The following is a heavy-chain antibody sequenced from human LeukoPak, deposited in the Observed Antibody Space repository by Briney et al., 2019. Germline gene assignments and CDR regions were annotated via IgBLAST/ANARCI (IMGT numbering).Heavy chain of an antibody. J-gene: IGHJ5*02. CDR1: GGSFSGYY. Sequence: PSETLSLTCAVYGGSFSGYYWSWIRQPPGKGLEWIGEINHSGSNNYNPSLKSRLTISVDTSKNQFSLKMSSVTAADTAAYFCARATIAVSGSWFDPWGQGTLVTVSS. V-gene: IGHV4-34*01. D-gene: IGHD6-19*01. CDR2: INHSGSN. CDR3: ARATIAVSGSWFDP.